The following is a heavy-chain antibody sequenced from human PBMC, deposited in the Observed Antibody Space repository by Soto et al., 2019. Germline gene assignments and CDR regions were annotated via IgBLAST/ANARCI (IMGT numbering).Heavy chain of an antibody. V-gene: IGHV3-33*01. J-gene: IGHJ5*02. D-gene: IGHD1-1*01. Sequence: QVQLVESGGGVVQPRRSLRLSCEASGFTFRNHGMHWVRQAPGKGLEWLAVIWYDGSDKYYADSVKGRFTISRDNSKNTLYLQMNSLTFGDTAVYYCARWSDNKVVDPWGQGTVVTVS. CDR2: IWYDGSDK. CDR1: GFTFRNHG. CDR3: ARWSDNKVVDP.